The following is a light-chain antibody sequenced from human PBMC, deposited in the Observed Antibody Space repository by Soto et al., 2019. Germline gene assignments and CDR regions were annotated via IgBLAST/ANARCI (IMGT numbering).Light chain of an antibody. Sequence: EIVLTQSPGTLSLSPGERATLSCRASQSVSSSYLAWYQQQPGQAPRLLSYGASSRATGIPARFSGSGSEAEFALTISTLQSEDFAVYYCQQYSVWPLTFGGGTKVDIK. CDR3: QQYSVWPLT. V-gene: IGKV3-20*01. CDR2: GAS. CDR1: QSVSSSY. J-gene: IGKJ4*01.